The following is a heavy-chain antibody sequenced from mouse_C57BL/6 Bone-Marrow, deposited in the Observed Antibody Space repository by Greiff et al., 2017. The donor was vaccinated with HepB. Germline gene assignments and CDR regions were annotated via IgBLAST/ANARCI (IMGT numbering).Heavy chain of an antibody. D-gene: IGHD2-5*01. V-gene: IGHV14-2*01. CDR3: ALLYSNGGYAMDY. CDR2: IDPEDGET. CDR1: GFNFKDYY. J-gene: IGHJ4*01. Sequence: VQLQQSGAELVQPGASVKLSCTASGFNFKDYYMPWVKQRTEQGLEWIGRIDPEDGETKYAPKFQGKAPITADTSANTAYLQLSSLTSEDTAVYYCALLYSNGGYAMDYWGQGTSVTVSS.